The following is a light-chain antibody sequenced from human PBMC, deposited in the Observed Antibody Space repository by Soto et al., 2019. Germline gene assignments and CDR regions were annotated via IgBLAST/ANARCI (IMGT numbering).Light chain of an antibody. V-gene: IGKV3-15*01. CDR3: QQYNNWPPWT. CDR2: DAS. Sequence: VLTQSPGTLSLSPGERVTLSCRASQSVVNNALAWYQQKGGQAPRLLINDASSRATGIPARFSGSGSGTEFTLTISSLQSEDFAVYYCQQYNNWPPWTFGQGTKVDIK. CDR1: QSVVNN. J-gene: IGKJ1*01.